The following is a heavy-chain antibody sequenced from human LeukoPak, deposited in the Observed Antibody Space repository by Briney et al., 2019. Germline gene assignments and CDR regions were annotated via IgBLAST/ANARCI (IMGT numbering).Heavy chain of an antibody. Sequence: SETLSLTCTVSGASISSSNYYWGWIRQPPSKGLEWIGSMYYSGSIFYNPSLKSRVTISINTSKTQFSLKVSSVTAADTAVYYCARTRVPGSYSPKDPFDYWGQGTLVTVSS. J-gene: IGHJ4*02. V-gene: IGHV4-39*07. CDR3: ARTRVPGSYSPKDPFDY. CDR2: MYYSGSI. D-gene: IGHD1-26*01. CDR1: GASISSSNYY.